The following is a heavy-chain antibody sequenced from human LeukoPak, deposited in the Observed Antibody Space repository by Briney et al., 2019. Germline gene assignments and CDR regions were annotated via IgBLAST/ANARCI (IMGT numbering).Heavy chain of an antibody. D-gene: IGHD6-13*01. CDR1: GGSISSYY. CDR3: ARDSLAAAAPGIYYYYGMDV. Sequence: SETLSLTCTVSGGSISSYYWSWIRQPPGKGLEWIGYIYYSGSTNYNPSLKSRVTISVDTSKNQFSLKLSSVTAADTAVYYCARDSLAAAAPGIYYYYGMDVWGQGTTVTVSS. J-gene: IGHJ6*02. CDR2: IYYSGST. V-gene: IGHV4-59*01.